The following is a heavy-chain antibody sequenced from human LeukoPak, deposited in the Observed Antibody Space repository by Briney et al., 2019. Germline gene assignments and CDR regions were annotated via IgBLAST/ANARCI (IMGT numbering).Heavy chain of an antibody. CDR2: ISGSGDST. D-gene: IGHD3-22*01. CDR3: AKDSQYYDSSGYLINGGARHYDY. V-gene: IGHV3-23*01. Sequence: PSGGSLRLSCAASGFTFSSYAMTWVRQAPGRGLEWVSAISGSGDSTYYADSVKGRFTISRDNSKNTVYLQMNSLRAEDTAVYYCAKDSQYYDSSGYLINGGARHYDYWGQGTLVTVSS. J-gene: IGHJ4*02. CDR1: GFTFSSYA.